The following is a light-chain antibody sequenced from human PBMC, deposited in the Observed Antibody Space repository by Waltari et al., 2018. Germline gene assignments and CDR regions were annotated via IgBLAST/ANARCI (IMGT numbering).Light chain of an antibody. V-gene: IGLV3-19*01. CDR3: NSRDSSGNHLGV. CDR1: RLRTYF. CDR2: GKN. Sequence: SSELTQDPAVSVALGHTVRITCQGDRLRTYFATWYQQKAGQAPLLLHHGKNNRPSGIPDRFSGSRSGNTASLTITGAQAEDEADYDCNSRDSSGNHLGVFGGGTKLTVL. J-gene: IGLJ3*02.